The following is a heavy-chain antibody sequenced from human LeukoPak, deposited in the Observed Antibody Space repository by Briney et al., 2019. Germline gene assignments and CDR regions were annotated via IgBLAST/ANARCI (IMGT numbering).Heavy chain of an antibody. CDR2: ISSSSSYI. CDR1: GFTFSSYS. Sequence: SGGSLRLSCAASGFTFSSYSMNGVRQAPGKGLEWVSSISSSSSYIYYADSVKGGFTISRDNAKNSMYLQMNRRRAEDTAVYYCARDIEYYYDSSGPGNFDYWGQGTLVTVSS. V-gene: IGHV3-21*01. D-gene: IGHD3-22*01. CDR3: ARDIEYYYDSSGPGNFDY. J-gene: IGHJ4*02.